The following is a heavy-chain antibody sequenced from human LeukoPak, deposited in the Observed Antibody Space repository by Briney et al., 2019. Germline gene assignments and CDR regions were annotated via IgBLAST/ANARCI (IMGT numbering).Heavy chain of an antibody. CDR2: IYTSGST. V-gene: IGHV4-61*02. CDR1: GGSISRGSYY. J-gene: IGHJ4*02. D-gene: IGHD1-26*01. Sequence: SETLSLTCTVSGGSISRGSYYWSWIRQPAGKGLEWIGRIYTSGSTNYNPSLQSRVTISVDTSKNQFSLKLSSVTAADTAVYYCARVGYSGSYYRFDYWGQGTLVTVSS. CDR3: ARVGYSGSYYRFDY.